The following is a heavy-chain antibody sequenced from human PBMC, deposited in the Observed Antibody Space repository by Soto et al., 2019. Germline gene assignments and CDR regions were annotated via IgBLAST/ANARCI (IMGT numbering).Heavy chain of an antibody. D-gene: IGHD3-10*01. CDR3: ASGAMVRGEDY. V-gene: IGHV4-30-4*01. J-gene: IGHJ4*02. Sequence: SETLSLTCTVSGGSISSGDYYWSWIRQPPGKGLEWIGYIYYSGSTYYNPSLKSRVTISVDTSKNQFSLKLSSVTAADTAVYYCASGAMVRGEDYWGQGTLVTVSS. CDR1: GGSISSGDYY. CDR2: IYYSGST.